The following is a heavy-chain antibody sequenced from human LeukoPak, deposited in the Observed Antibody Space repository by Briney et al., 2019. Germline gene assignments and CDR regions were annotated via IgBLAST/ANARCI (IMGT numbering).Heavy chain of an antibody. D-gene: IGHD5-12*01. CDR3: ARVYSGYDGFYYGMDV. V-gene: IGHV1-2*02. Sequence: ASVKVSYKASGYTFNGYYMHWVRQAPGQGLEWMGWINPNSGGTNYAQKFQGRVTMTRDTSISTAYMELSRLRSDDTAVYYCARVYSGYDGFYYGMDVWGQGTTVTVSS. CDR1: GYTFNGYY. J-gene: IGHJ6*02. CDR2: INPNSGGT.